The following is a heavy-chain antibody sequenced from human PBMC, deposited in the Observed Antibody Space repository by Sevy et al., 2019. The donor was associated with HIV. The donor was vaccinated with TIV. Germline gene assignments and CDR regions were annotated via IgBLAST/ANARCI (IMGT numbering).Heavy chain of an antibody. J-gene: IGHJ4*02. V-gene: IGHV4-30-4*01. CDR3: ARDHQGNYYDSGSYAFDY. CDR1: GGSISSGDYY. D-gene: IGHD3-10*01. CDR2: IYYSGST. Sequence: SETLSLTCTVSGGSISSGDYYWSWIRQPPGKGLEWIGYIYYSGSTYYNPSLKSRVTISVDTSKNQFSLKLSSVTAADTAVYYCARDHQGNYYDSGSYAFDYWGQGTLVTVSS.